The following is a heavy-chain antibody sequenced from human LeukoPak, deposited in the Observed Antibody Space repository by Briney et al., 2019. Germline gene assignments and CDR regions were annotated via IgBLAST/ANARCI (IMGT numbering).Heavy chain of an antibody. CDR1: GDSISDYY. V-gene: IGHV4-59*12. CDR3: ARVSLVRGAPDYYFDY. CDR2: LSYTGNT. J-gene: IGHJ4*02. Sequence: PSGTLSLTCTVSGDSISDYYWSWLRQSPRKGLEYIGFLSYTGNTNYNPSLKSRVTMSVDTSKNQFSLKLSSVTAADTAVYYCARVSLVRGAPDYYFDYWGQGTLVTVSS. D-gene: IGHD3-10*01.